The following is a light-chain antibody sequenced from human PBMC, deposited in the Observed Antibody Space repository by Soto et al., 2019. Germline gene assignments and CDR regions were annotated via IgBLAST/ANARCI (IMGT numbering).Light chain of an antibody. Sequence: DIQMTQSPSTLSASVGDRITITCRASQFIKTYLAWYQQKPGKAPNLLIHDASSLESEVPSRVSGSGSGTEFTLTISSLQPDDFATYYCQQYNSYPLTFGGGTKVEVK. V-gene: IGKV1-5*01. CDR3: QQYNSYPLT. J-gene: IGKJ4*01. CDR2: DAS. CDR1: QFIKTY.